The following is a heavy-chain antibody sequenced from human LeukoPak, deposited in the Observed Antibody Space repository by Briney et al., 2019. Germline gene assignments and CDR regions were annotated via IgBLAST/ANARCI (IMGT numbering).Heavy chain of an antibody. CDR3: ARDLGGYSYYYMDV. CDR2: IYTSGGT. CDR1: GGSISSYY. D-gene: IGHD3-16*01. J-gene: IGHJ6*03. V-gene: IGHV4-4*07. Sequence: SETLSLTCTVSGGSISSYYWGWIRQPAGKGLEWIGRIYTSGGTNYNPSLKSRVTISVDKSRKQFSLQLSSVTAADTAVYYCARDLGGYSYYYMDVWGKGTTVTVS.